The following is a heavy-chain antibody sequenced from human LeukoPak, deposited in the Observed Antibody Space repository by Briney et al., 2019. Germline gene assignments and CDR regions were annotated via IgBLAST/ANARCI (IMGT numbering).Heavy chain of an antibody. Sequence: SETLSLTCAVSGGSIRSSNWWSWVRQPPGKGLEWIGEINHSGSTNYNPSLKSRVTISVDTSKNQFSLKLSSVTAADTAVYYCARRRFWSGYYTLNWFDPWGQGTLVTVSS. V-gene: IGHV4-4*02. CDR1: GGSIRSSNW. D-gene: IGHD3-3*01. CDR2: INHSGST. CDR3: ARRRFWSGYYTLNWFDP. J-gene: IGHJ5*02.